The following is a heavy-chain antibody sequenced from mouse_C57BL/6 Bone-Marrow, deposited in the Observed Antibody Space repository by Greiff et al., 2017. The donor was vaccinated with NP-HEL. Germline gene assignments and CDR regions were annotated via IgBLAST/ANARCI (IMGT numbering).Heavy chain of an antibody. CDR1: GFNIKDDY. CDR2: IDPENGDT. V-gene: IGHV14-4*01. D-gene: IGHD2-5*01. Sequence: EVQLVESGAELVRPGASVKLSCTASGFNIKDDYMHWVKQRPEQGLEWIGWIDPENGDTEYASKFQGKATITADTSSNTAYLQLSSLTSEDTAVYYCTTRAYYSNYDYYAMDYWGQGTSVTVSS. CDR3: TTRAYYSNYDYYAMDY. J-gene: IGHJ4*01.